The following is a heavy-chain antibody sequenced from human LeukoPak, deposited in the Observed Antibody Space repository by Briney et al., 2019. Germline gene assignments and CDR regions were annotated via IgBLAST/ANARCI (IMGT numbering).Heavy chain of an antibody. J-gene: IGHJ4*02. CDR2: IIPILGIA. V-gene: IGHV1-69*04. CDR1: GGTFSSYA. Sequence: SVKVSCKASGGTFSSYAISWVRQAPGQGLEWMGRIIPILGIANYAQKFQGRVTITADKSTSTAYMELSSLRSEDTAVYCCARAGYSGYDLGYWGQGTLVTVSS. CDR3: ARAGYSGYDLGY. D-gene: IGHD5-12*01.